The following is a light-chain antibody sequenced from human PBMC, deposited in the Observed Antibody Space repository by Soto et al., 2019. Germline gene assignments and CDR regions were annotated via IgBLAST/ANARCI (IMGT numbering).Light chain of an antibody. V-gene: IGKV3-15*01. Sequence: EIVMTQSPATLSVSPGERATLSCRASQSVSSNLAWYQQKPVQAPRLLIYGASTRATGIPARFSGSGSGTECTLTISSLQSEDFAVDSCQQYNNWPRTFGQGTKVDI. CDR2: GAS. CDR1: QSVSSN. CDR3: QQYNNWPRT. J-gene: IGKJ1*01.